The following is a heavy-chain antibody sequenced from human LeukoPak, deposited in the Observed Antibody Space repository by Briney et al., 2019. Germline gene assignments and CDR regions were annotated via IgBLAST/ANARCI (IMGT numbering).Heavy chain of an antibody. Sequence: GSGPTVVNPTQTLTLTCTFSGFSLRTRGEGVGWIRQPQGKALEWLSLIYLNDDNPFSPSMKSSPTITKVTSKNQVVLPMTNTDPVDTATYYSAHTWVADFEVVSSNTWFDTGGQGTLAPVSP. CDR1: GFSLRTRGEG. V-gene: IGHV2-5*01. CDR2: IYLNDDN. CDR3: AHTWVADFEVVSSNTWFDT. J-gene: IGHJ5*02. D-gene: IGHD2-15*01.